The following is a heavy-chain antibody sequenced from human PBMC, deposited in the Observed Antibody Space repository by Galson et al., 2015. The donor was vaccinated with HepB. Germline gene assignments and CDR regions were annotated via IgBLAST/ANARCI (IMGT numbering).Heavy chain of an antibody. D-gene: IGHD6-6*01. CDR1: GFTFSSYG. CDR3: AKYLYYSSLGEIDY. V-gene: IGHV3-30*18. CDR2: ISCDGSNK. J-gene: IGHJ4*02. Sequence: SLRLSCAASGFTFSSYGMHWVRQAPGKGLEWVAVISCDGSNKYYADSVKGRFTISRDSSKNTLYLQMNSLRAEDTAVYYCAKYLYYSSLGEIDYWGQGTLVTVSS.